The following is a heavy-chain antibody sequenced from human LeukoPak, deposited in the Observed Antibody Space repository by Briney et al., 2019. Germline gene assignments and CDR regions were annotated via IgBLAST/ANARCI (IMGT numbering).Heavy chain of an antibody. V-gene: IGHV1-18*01. CDR2: ISAYNGNT. J-gene: IGHJ5*02. Sequence: ASVKVSCKASGYTFTSYGISWVRQAPGQGLEWMGWISAYNGNTNYAQKLQGRVTMTTDTSTSTAYMELRSLRSDDTAVYYCARVPIAAAGTGYNWFDPWGQGTLVTVSS. CDR3: ARVPIAAAGTGYNWFDP. CDR1: GYTFTSYG. D-gene: IGHD6-13*01.